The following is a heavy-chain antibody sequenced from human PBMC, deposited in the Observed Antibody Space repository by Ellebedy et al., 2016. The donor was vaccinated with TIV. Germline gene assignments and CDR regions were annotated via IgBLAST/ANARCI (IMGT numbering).Heavy chain of an antibody. J-gene: IGHJ4*02. CDR2: IKQDGSEK. CDR3: SRHTDYALDY. D-gene: IGHD4-17*01. Sequence: GESLKISCAASGFTFSIYWMSWVRQAPGKGLECVANIKQDGSEKSYVDSVKGRFHISRDNAKNSLYLQMNSLRAEDTAVYYCSRHTDYALDYWGQGALVTVSS. CDR1: GFTFSIYW. V-gene: IGHV3-7*01.